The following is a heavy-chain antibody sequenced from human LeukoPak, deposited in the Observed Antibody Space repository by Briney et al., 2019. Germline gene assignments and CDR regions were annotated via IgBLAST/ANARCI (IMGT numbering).Heavy chain of an antibody. J-gene: IGHJ4*02. CDR2: IKEDGSEE. CDR3: VRDSRPGGAMGLYHNFDF. D-gene: IGHD3-16*01. V-gene: IGHV3-7*01. CDR1: GFKFSDFW. Sequence: LPGRSLRLSCAASGFKFSDFWMTWVRQTPGKGLEWVANIKEDGSEEYHVDSVKGRFTISRDNTKSSLFLQMNSLRGDDTAVYYCVRDSRPGGAMGLYHNFDFWGQGTLVTVSS.